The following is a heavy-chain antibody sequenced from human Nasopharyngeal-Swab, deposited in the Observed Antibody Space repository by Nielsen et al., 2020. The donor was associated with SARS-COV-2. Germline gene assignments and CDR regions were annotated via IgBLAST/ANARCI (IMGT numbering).Heavy chain of an antibody. CDR1: GYTFTSYV. Sequence: ASVKVSFKPSGYTFTSYVMHLVRQAPRQRLEWMGWINAGNGNTKNSQKFQGRVTITRDTSASTAYMELSSLRSEDTAVYYCATAARYCSSTSCYTFSYWGQGTLVTVSS. J-gene: IGHJ4*02. D-gene: IGHD2-2*02. V-gene: IGHV1-3*01. CDR2: INAGNGNT. CDR3: ATAARYCSSTSCYTFSY.